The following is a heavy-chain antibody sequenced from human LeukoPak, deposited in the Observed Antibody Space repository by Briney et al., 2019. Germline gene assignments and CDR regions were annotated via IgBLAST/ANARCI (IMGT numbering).Heavy chain of an antibody. D-gene: IGHD2-15*01. CDR1: GYSISSGYY. CDR3: ARAYCSGGSCNNAFDI. J-gene: IGHJ3*02. Sequence: PSETLSLTCTVSGYSISSGYYWGWIRQPPGKGLEWIGSIYHSGSTYYNPSLKSRVTISVDTSKNQFSLKLSSVTAADTAVYYCARAYCSGGSCNNAFDIWGQGTMVTVSS. CDR2: IYHSGST. V-gene: IGHV4-38-2*02.